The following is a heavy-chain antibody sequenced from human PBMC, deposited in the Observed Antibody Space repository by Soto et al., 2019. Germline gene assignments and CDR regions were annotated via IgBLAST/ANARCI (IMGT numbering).Heavy chain of an antibody. CDR1: GFTFSSYS. V-gene: IGHV3-21*01. D-gene: IGHD3-22*01. J-gene: IGHJ4*02. CDR2: ISSSSSYI. Sequence: GGSLRLSCAASGFTFSSYSMNWVRQAPGKGLEWVSSISSSSSYIYYADSVKGRFTISRDNAKNSLYLQMNSLRAEDTAVYYCARDHYYDSSGYLSYFDYWGQGTLVTVSS. CDR3: ARDHYYDSSGYLSYFDY.